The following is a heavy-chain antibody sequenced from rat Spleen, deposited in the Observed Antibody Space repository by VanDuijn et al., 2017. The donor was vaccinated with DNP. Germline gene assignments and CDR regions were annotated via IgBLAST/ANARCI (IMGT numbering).Heavy chain of an antibody. CDR2: IWWNGNT. J-gene: IGHJ2*01. Sequence: QVTLKESGPGILQPSHTLSLTCSFSGFSLTTFNMGVSWIRQPSGKGLEWLASIWWNGNTYNNPSLRSRLTVSKDTSNNQAFLTIASVDTADTAIYYCARIHYYDGTYYYFDYWGQGVMVTVSP. D-gene: IGHD1-12*02. V-gene: IGHV8-23*01. CDR1: GFSLTTFNMG. CDR3: ARIHYYDGTYYYFDY.